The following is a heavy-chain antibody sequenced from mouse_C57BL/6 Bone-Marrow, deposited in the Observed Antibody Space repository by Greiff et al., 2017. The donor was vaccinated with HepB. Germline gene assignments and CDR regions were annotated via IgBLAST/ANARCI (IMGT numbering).Heavy chain of an antibody. D-gene: IGHD1-1*01. CDR2: INPNNGGT. CDR1: GYTFTDYN. V-gene: IGHV1-18*01. J-gene: IGHJ1*03. CDR3: ARGGSSPWYFDV. Sequence: VQLQQSGPELVKPGASVKIPCKASGYTFTDYNMDWVKQSHGKSLEWIGDINPNNGGTIYNQKFKGKATLTVDKSSSTAYMELRSLTSEDTAVYYCARGGSSPWYFDVWGTGTTVTVSS.